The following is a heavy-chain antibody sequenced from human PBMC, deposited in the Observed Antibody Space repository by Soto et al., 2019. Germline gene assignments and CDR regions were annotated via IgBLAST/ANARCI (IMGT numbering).Heavy chain of an antibody. D-gene: IGHD3-10*01. J-gene: IGHJ1*01. CDR3: VRDRGYFGEDFQH. CDR2: MFYDGVSA. CDR1: GFIFHNYG. V-gene: IGHV3-33*01. Sequence: QVQLVESGGGVVQPGRSLRLSCAVSGFIFHNYGFHWVRQAPGKGLEWVAVMFYDGVSAFYTDSVRGRFTVSRDTTNRTLILQMTNLTAADTAVYYCVRDRGYFGEDFQHWGQGPLVPVSS.